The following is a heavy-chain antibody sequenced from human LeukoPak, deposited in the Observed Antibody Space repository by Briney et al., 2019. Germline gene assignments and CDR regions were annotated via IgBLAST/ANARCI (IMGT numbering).Heavy chain of an antibody. D-gene: IGHD2-2*01. CDR3: ARDVLAYCSSTSCYEGGFDY. CDR2: ISXYNGNT. CDR1: GYTFTSYG. V-gene: IGHV1-18*01. J-gene: IGHJ4*02. Sequence: AXGYTFTSYGXXWVRQAPGQGLXXXXWISXYNGNTNYAKKLQGRVTMTTDTYKRTAYMEVRRLRSEDTAVYYCARDVLAYCSSTSCYEGGFDYWGQGTLVTVSS.